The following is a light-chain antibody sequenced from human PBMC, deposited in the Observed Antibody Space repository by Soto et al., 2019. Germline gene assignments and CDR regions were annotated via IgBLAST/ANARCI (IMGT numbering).Light chain of an antibody. CDR1: SSNIGTNV. J-gene: IGLJ2*01. Sequence: QSVLTQPPSASGTPGQRVSISCSGSSSNIGTNVVNWYQQLPGTAPKVLISSNNQRPSGVPDRFSGSKSGTSASLAISGLQSEDEADYYCEAWDDSLNAVLFGGGTKVTVL. V-gene: IGLV1-44*01. CDR3: EAWDDSLNAVL. CDR2: SNN.